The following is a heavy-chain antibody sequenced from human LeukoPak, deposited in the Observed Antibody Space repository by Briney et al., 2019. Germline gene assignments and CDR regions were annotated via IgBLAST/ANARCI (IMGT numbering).Heavy chain of an antibody. D-gene: IGHD3-22*01. CDR1: GFTFGDYA. CDR3: TRGDGSGNY. CDR2: IRSKTSGGTT. J-gene: IGHJ4*02. V-gene: IGHV3-49*04. Sequence: GGSLRLSCTASGFTFGDYAMSWVRQAPGKGLDWIGFIRSKTSGGTTEYAASVKGRFTILRDDSKSIAYLQINSLKTEDTAVYYCTRGDGSGNYWGQGTLVTVSS.